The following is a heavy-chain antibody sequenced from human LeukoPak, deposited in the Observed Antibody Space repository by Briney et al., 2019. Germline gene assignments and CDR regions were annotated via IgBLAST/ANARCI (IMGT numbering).Heavy chain of an antibody. CDR3: ARGSARITGKSRPYYYYMDV. J-gene: IGHJ6*03. CDR2: IIPIFGTA. D-gene: IGHD1-20*01. Sequence: GASVKVSCKASGGTFSSYAISWVRQAPGQGLEWMGGIIPIFGTANYAQKFQGRVTITTDESTSTAYMELSSLRSEDTAVYYCARGSARITGKSRPYYYYMDVWGKGTTVTVSS. CDR1: GGTFSSYA. V-gene: IGHV1-69*05.